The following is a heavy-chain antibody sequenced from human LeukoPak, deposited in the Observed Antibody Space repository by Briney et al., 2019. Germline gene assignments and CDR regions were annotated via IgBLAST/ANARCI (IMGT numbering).Heavy chain of an antibody. J-gene: IGHJ6*02. CDR3: AKDRAIAVAGNHGMDV. Sequence: SCKASGFTFSSYGMHWVRQAPGKGLEWVAVISYDGSNKYYADSVKGRFTISRDNSKNTLYLQMNSLRAEDTAVYYCAKDRAIAVAGNHGMDVWGQGTTVTVSS. CDR2: ISYDGSNK. V-gene: IGHV3-30*18. D-gene: IGHD6-19*01. CDR1: GFTFSSYG.